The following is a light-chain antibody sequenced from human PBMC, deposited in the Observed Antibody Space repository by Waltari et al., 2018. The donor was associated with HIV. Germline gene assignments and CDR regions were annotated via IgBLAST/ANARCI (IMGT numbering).Light chain of an antibody. CDR1: TSNIGTNI. CDR3: AAWDDTLNGL. J-gene: IGLJ2*01. Sequence: SVLTAPPSASGAPGQHGPVSCSGNTSNIGTNIVIWYRQFPGAATKLLIYSNNQRPAGIPARFAGSKSGTSASLSISGLQSEDEADYFCAAWDDTLNGLFGGGTKLAVL. V-gene: IGLV1-44*01. CDR2: SNN.